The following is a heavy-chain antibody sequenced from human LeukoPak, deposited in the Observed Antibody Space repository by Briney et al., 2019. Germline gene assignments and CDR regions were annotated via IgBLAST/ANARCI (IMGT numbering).Heavy chain of an antibody. Sequence: PGGSLRLSCAASGFTFSSYWMSWVRQAPGKGLEWVANIKQDGSEKYYVDSVKGRFTISRDNAKKSPFLQMNSLRAEDTAVYYCARAYLAAFGGYYFDYWGQGTLVTVSS. V-gene: IGHV3-7*01. CDR3: ARAYLAAFGGYYFDY. CDR2: IKQDGSEK. D-gene: IGHD6-13*01. CDR1: GFTFSSYW. J-gene: IGHJ4*02.